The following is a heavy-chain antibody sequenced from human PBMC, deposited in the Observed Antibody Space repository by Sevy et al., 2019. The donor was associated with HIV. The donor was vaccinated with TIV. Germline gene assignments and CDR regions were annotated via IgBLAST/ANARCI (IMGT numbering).Heavy chain of an antibody. D-gene: IGHD3-10*01. CDR1: EYNFNTHW. CDR2: IYPDDSDT. V-gene: IGHV5-51*01. CDR3: ASAERPTRGFDQ. J-gene: IGHJ4*02. Sequence: GESLKISCKSSEYNFNTHWIGWVRQMPGKGLEWMGIIYPDDSDTRYSPSFQGQVTISADKSIRTAYVQWSSLKASDTAMYYCASAERPTRGFDQWGQGTLVTVSS.